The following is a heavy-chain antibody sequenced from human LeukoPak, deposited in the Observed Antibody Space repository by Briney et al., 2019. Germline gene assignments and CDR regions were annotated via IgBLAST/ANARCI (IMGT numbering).Heavy chain of an antibody. J-gene: IGHJ6*03. CDR1: GFTFSSYS. D-gene: IGHD3-10*01. Sequence: GSLRLSCAASGFTFSSYSMNWVRQAPGKGLEWVAVISYDGSNKYYADSVKGRFTISRDNAKNSLYLQMNSLRAEDTAVYYCARGHGSGSLEADYYMDVWGKGTTVTVSS. CDR3: ARGHGSGSLEADYYMDV. CDR2: ISYDGSNK. V-gene: IGHV3-30*03.